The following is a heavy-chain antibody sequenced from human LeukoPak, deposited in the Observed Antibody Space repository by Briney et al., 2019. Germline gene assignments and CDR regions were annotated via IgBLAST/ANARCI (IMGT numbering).Heavy chain of an antibody. J-gene: IGHJ3*02. CDR1: GFTFTHYG. V-gene: IGHV3-30*03. Sequence: QPGRPLRLSCAASGFTFTHYGIHWVRQAPGKGLEWVAVISWDGSSKNYVDSVKGRFTISRDNSKNTLYLQMSYLRVDDTALYYCTTFDMWGQGTMVTVSS. CDR2: ISWDGSSK. CDR3: TTFDM.